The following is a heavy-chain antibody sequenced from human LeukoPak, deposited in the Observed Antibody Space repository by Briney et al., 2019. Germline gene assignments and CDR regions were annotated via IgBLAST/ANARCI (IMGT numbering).Heavy chain of an antibody. CDR1: GGTFSSYA. V-gene: IGHV1-18*01. D-gene: IGHD3-22*01. CDR2: ISAYNGNT. J-gene: IGHJ4*02. CDR3: ARGHMIVVVNPFDY. Sequence: HVASVKVSCKASGGTFSSYAISWVRQAPGQGLEWMGWISAYNGNTNYAQKLQGRVTMTTDTSTSTAYMEPRSLRSDDTAVYYCARGHMIVVVNPFDYWGQGTLVTVSP.